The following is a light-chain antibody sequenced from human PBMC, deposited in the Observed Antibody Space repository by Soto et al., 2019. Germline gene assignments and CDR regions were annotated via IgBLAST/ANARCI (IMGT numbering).Light chain of an antibody. CDR1: SSDVGSYNY. V-gene: IGLV2-8*01. CDR3: SSYTSSSTWV. J-gene: IGLJ3*02. CDR2: EVN. Sequence: QSVLTQPPSAVGSPGQSVTISCTGTSSDVGSYNYVSWYQQHPGKAPKLMIYEVNKRPSGVPDRFSGSKSGNTASLTISGLQAEDEADYYCSSYTSSSTWVFGGGTQLTVL.